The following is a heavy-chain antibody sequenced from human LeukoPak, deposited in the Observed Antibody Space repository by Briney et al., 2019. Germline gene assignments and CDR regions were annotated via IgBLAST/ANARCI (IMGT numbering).Heavy chain of an antibody. CDR1: GGSISSYY. CDR3: ATTDDILTGYRHAFDI. V-gene: IGHV4-59*01. CDR2: IYYSGST. Sequence: SETPSLTCTVSGGSISSYYWSWIRQPPGKGLEWIGYIYYSGSTNYNPSLKSRVTISVDTSKNQFSLKLSSVTAADTAVYYCATTDDILTGYRHAFDIWGQGTMVTVSS. D-gene: IGHD3-9*01. J-gene: IGHJ3*02.